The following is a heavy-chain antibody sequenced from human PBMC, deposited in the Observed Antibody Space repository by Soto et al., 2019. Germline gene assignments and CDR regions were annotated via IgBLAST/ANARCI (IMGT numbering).Heavy chain of an antibody. D-gene: IGHD3-3*01. CDR1: GFTFTSSA. J-gene: IGHJ4*02. CDR2: IVVGSGNT. Sequence: VKVSCKASGFTFTSSAVQWVRQARGQRLEWIGWIVVGSGNTNYAQKFQERVTITRDMSTSTAYMELSSLRSEDTAVYYCAADSGTYYDFWSGYSDYWGQGTLVTVSS. CDR3: AADSGTYYDFWSGYSDY. V-gene: IGHV1-58*01.